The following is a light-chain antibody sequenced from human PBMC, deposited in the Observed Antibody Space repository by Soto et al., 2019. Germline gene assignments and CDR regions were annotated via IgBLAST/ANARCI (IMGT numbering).Light chain of an antibody. CDR3: QHYNSYPWT. CDR1: QSIRNY. Sequence: DIPMTQSPSTLSASVGDRVTITCRASQSIRNYLAWYQQKPGKAPRLLIYDASSLESGVPSRFSGSGSGTEFTLTISSLQPDDFASYYCQHYNSYPWTFGQGTKVEI. V-gene: IGKV1-5*01. CDR2: DAS. J-gene: IGKJ1*01.